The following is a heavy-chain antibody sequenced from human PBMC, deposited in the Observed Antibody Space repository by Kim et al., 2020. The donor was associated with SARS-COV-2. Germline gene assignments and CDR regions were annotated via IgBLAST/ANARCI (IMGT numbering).Heavy chain of an antibody. D-gene: IGHD6-6*01. Sequence: PPLKSRVTISIDTSKNQFSLKLSSVTAADTAVYYCARRRVDYTSSHFDSWGQGSLVTVSS. J-gene: IGHJ4*02. V-gene: IGHV4-59*12. CDR3: ARRRVDYTSSHFDS.